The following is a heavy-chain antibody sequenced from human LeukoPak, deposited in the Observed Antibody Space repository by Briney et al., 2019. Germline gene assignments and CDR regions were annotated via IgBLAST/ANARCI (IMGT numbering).Heavy chain of an antibody. CDR1: GFTFSSYG. J-gene: IGHJ5*02. V-gene: IGHV3-33*01. D-gene: IGHD3-9*01. Sequence: GGSLRLSCAASGFTFSSYGMHWVRQAPGKGLEWVAVIWYDGSNKYYADSVKGRFTSSRDNSKNTLYLQMNSLRVEDTAVYYCVRDATSFLTGYPAGWFDPWGQGTLVTVSS. CDR2: IWYDGSNK. CDR3: VRDATSFLTGYPAGWFDP.